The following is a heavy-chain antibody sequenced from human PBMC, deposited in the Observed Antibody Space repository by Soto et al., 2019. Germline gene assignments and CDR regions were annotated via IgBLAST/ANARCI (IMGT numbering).Heavy chain of an antibody. D-gene: IGHD3-10*01. CDR1: GYTFTSYD. CDR3: AKSGDYYYGMDV. Sequence: ASVKVSCKASGYTFTSYDINWVRQATGQGLEWMGWMNPNSGNTGYAQKFQGRVTMTRNTSISTAYMELSSLRSEDTAVYYSAKSGDYYYGMDVWGQGTTVTVSS. V-gene: IGHV1-8*01. CDR2: MNPNSGNT. J-gene: IGHJ6*02.